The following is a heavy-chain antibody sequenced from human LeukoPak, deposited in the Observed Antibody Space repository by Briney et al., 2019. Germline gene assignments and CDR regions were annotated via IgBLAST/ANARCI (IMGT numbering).Heavy chain of an antibody. D-gene: IGHD1-26*01. CDR1: GFFFSDYG. CDR3: ARGPAANSGNYYAGDY. V-gene: IGHV3-30*02. CDR2: IRFEGSEK. J-gene: IGHJ4*02. Sequence: PGGSLRLSCTTSGFFFSDYGFHWVRQPPGKGLEWVAFIRFEGSEKFYADSVKGRFTISRDNAKNTLYLQMNSLKSEDSAAYYCARGPAANSGNYYAGDYWGQGTLVTISS.